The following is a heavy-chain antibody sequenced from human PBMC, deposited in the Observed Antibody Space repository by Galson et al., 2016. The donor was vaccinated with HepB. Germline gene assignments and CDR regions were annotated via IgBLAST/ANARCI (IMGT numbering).Heavy chain of an antibody. CDR1: GFTVSSNY. J-gene: IGHJ2*01. CDR3: ARILLPCLEGYFDL. CDR2: IYSGGST. V-gene: IGHV3-53*01. Sequence: SLRLSCAASGFTVSSNYMSWVRQAPGKGLEWVSVIYSGGSTYYADSVKGRFTISRDNSKHTLYLQMNSLRAEDTAVYYCARILLPCLEGYFDLWGRGTLVTVSS. D-gene: IGHD3-10*01.